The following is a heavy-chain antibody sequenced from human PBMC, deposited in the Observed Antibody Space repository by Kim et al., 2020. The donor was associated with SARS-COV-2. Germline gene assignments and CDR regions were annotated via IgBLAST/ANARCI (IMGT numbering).Heavy chain of an antibody. V-gene: IGHV3-21*01. CDR1: GFTFSSYS. J-gene: IGHJ4*02. D-gene: IGHD3-9*01. CDR3: ARDSHYDILTGYYVY. CDR2: ISSSSSYI. Sequence: GGSLRLSCAASGFTFSSYSMNWVRQAPGKGLEWVSSISSSSSYIYYADSVKGRFTISRDNAKNSLYLQMNSLRAEDTAVYYCARDSHYDILTGYYVYWGQGTLVTVSS.